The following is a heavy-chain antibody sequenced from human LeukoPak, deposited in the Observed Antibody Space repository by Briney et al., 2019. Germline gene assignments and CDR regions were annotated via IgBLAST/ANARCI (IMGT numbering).Heavy chain of an antibody. CDR3: ASLSLRWSDY. CDR2: IGTSGGST. J-gene: IGHJ4*02. D-gene: IGHD4-23*01. Sequence: GGSLRLSCAASGFTFSSYVMSWVRQAPGKGLEWVSVIGTSGGSTIYADSVKGRFTISRDDAKNSLYLQMNSLRAEDTAVYYCASLSLRWSDYWGQGTLVTVSS. V-gene: IGHV3-23*01. CDR1: GFTFSSYV.